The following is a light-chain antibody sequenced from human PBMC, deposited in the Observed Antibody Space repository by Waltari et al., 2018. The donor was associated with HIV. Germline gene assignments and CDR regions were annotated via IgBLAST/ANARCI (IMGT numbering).Light chain of an antibody. Sequence: DIQMTQSPSSLSASVGDRVTITCRASQSISTYLSWYQQKPGKAPNLLIYTVSNLQSGVTSRFSGSGSGTDFTLTISSLQPEDFATYFCQQTYRTPTTFGGGTKVEIK. CDR1: QSISTY. CDR3: QQTYRTPTT. V-gene: IGKV1-39*01. J-gene: IGKJ4*01. CDR2: TVS.